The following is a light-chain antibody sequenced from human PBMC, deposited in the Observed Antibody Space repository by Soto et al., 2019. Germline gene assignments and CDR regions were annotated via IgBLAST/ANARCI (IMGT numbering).Light chain of an antibody. V-gene: IGKV3-11*01. Sequence: EIVLTQSPATLSLSPGERATLSCRASQSVSSYLAWYQQKPGQAPRLLIYDASNRATGIPARFSGSGSGTDFTLTISSLEPEDFAVYYCQQRSNWPPKLTFGGGTKVDI. CDR1: QSVSSY. J-gene: IGKJ4*01. CDR3: QQRSNWPPKLT. CDR2: DAS.